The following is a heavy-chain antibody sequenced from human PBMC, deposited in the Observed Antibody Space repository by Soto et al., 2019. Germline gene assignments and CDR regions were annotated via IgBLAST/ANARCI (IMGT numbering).Heavy chain of an antibody. J-gene: IGHJ6*03. Sequence: SETLSLTCAVYGGSFSGYYWSWIRQPPGKGLEWIGEINHSGSTNYNPSLKSRVTISVDTSKNQFSLKLSSVTAADTAVYYCAGGAANSSSSYMDVWGKGTTVTVSS. CDR1: GGSFSGYY. D-gene: IGHD6-6*01. CDR3: AGGAANSSSSYMDV. V-gene: IGHV4-34*01. CDR2: INHSGST.